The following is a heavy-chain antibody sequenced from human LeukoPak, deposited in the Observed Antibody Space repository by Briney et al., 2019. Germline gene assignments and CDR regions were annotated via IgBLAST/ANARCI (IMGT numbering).Heavy chain of an antibody. CDR2: IFHTGST. Sequence: SETLSLTCTVSGGSIGYFYWSWIRQSPGKGLEWIGYIFHTGSTTYNPSLKSRVTISIDTSKNQFSLKLSSVTAADTAVYYCARVPQQQLVHYYYYMDVWGKGTTVTVSS. J-gene: IGHJ6*03. V-gene: IGHV4-59*01. D-gene: IGHD6-13*01. CDR1: GGSIGYFY. CDR3: ARVPQQQLVHYYYYMDV.